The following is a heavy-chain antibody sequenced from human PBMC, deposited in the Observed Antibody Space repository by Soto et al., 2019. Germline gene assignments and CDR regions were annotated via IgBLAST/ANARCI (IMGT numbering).Heavy chain of an antibody. CDR1: GGSISPYY. V-gene: IGHV4-59*01. CDR3: AGSRRDGYNYGVFDY. Sequence: QVQLQESGPGLVKPSETLSLTCTVSGGSISPYYWSWIRQPPGKGLEWIGDIYYSGSTNYNPSLKSRVTVSVDTSKNPFSLKLSSVTAADTAVYYCAGSRRDGYNYGVFDYWGQGTLVTVSS. D-gene: IGHD5-12*01. J-gene: IGHJ4*02. CDR2: IYYSGST.